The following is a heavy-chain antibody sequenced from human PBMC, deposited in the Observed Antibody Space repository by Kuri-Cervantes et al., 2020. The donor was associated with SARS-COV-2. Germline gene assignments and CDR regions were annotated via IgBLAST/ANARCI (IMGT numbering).Heavy chain of an antibody. V-gene: IGHV1-2*02. CDR3: ATEYAIRAYDSSGYYGFY. Sequence: ASVKVSCKASGYTFTGYYMHWVRQAPGQGLEWMGWINPNSGGTNYAQKFQGRVTMTRDTSISTAYMGLSRLRSEDTAVYYCATEYAIRAYDSSGYYGFYWGQGTLVTVSS. D-gene: IGHD3-22*01. J-gene: IGHJ4*02. CDR2: INPNSGGT. CDR1: GYTFTGYY.